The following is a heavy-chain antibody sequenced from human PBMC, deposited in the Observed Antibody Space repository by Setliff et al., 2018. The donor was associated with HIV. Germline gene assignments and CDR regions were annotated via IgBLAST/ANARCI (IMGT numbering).Heavy chain of an antibody. CDR3: ARNAYESNGYFDS. V-gene: IGHV4-34*01. J-gene: IGHJ4*02. CDR1: GGSFSGYY. Sequence: SETLSLTCAVYGGSFSGYYWSWIRQPPGKGLEWIGEINHSGDTNYNPSLKSRVTISVDTSKNQFSLKLRSVTAADTAVYYCARNAYESNGYFDSWGQGTLVTVSS. D-gene: IGHD3-22*01. CDR2: INHSGDT.